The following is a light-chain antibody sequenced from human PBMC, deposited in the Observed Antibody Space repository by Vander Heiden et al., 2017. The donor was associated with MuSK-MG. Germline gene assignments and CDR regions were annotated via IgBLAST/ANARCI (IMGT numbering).Light chain of an antibody. J-gene: IGKJ1*01. CDR2: KAS. CDR3: QQDKSYSRT. CDR1: QSIGTW. V-gene: IGKV1-5*03. Sequence: DVQITQSPSTLSASVGDRVTITCRASQSIGTWLAWYQVKPGKAPKLLIYKASDLDVGVASRFSGSGSGTEFTLTISSLQSDEFATYYCQQDKSYSRTFGQGTKVEGK.